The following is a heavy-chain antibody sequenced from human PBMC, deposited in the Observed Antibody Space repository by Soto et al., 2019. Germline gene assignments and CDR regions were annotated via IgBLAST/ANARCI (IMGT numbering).Heavy chain of an antibody. Sequence: SETLSLTCTVSGGSISSYYWSWIRQPPGKGLEWIGYIYYSGSTNYNPSLKSRVTISVDTSKNQFSLKLSSVTAADTAVYYCARDRYYDSSGYYYVLDYWGQGTLVT. J-gene: IGHJ4*02. CDR1: GGSISSYY. D-gene: IGHD3-22*01. CDR2: IYYSGST. CDR3: ARDRYYDSSGYYYVLDY. V-gene: IGHV4-59*01.